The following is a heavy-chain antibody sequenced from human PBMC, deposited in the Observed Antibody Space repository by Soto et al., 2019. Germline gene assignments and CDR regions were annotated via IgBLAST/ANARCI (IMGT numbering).Heavy chain of an antibody. CDR1: GGSVSSVTYY. D-gene: IGHD4-4*01. CDR2: IYYSGST. Sequence: QVQLQESGPGLVKPSETLSLTCIVSGGSVSSVTYYWSWIRQPPGKGLEWIGYIYYSGSTNYNPSLQSRVSMSLDTSKNQFSLKLISVTAADTAVYYCARADDYKSSWFDPWGQGTLVTVSS. CDR3: ARADDYKSSWFDP. J-gene: IGHJ5*02. V-gene: IGHV4-61*01.